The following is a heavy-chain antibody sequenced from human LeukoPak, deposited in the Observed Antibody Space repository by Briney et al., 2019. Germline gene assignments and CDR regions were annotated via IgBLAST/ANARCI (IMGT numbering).Heavy chain of an antibody. V-gene: IGHV3-23*01. CDR3: AAPDYDILTGYSVDFDY. D-gene: IGHD3-9*01. CDR1: GFTFSSYA. Sequence: GGSLRLSCAASGFTFSSYAMSWVRQAPGKGLEWVSAISGSGGSTYYADSVKGRFTISRDNSKNTMYLQMNSLRAEDTAVYYCAAPDYDILTGYSVDFDYWGQGTLVTVSS. CDR2: ISGSGGST. J-gene: IGHJ4*02.